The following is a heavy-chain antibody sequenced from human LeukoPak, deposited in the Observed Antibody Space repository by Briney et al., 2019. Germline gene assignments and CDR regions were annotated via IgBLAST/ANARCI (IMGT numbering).Heavy chain of an antibody. D-gene: IGHD3-22*01. J-gene: IGHJ1*01. CDR1: GFTFNRCA. V-gene: IGHV3-30*18. Sequence: GESLRLSCGASGFTFNRCAMHWVRQAPGKGLEWVAVISYDGSNKYYADSVKGRFTISRDNSKNTLYLQMNSLRAEDTAVYYCAKDEGYDSSGYPFAEYFQHWGQGTLVTVSS. CDR2: ISYDGSNK. CDR3: AKDEGYDSSGYPFAEYFQH.